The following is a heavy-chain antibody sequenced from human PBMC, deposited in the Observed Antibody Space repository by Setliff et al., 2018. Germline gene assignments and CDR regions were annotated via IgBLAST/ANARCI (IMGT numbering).Heavy chain of an antibody. CDR3: TVYNTGSSKDHY. CDR2: INHSGST. Sequence: SETLSLTCAVYGGSFSGYYWGWFRQPPGKGLEWIGEINHSGSTKYNPSLKSRVTILADTSKNQFSLKLSSVTAADTALYYCTVYNTGSSKDHYWGQGTPVTVSS. D-gene: IGHD2-8*02. CDR1: GGSFSGYY. V-gene: IGHV4-34*01. J-gene: IGHJ4*02.